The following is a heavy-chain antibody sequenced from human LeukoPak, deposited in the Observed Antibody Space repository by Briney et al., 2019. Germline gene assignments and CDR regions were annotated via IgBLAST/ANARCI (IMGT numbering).Heavy chain of an antibody. Sequence: GGSLRLSCAASGFTFSSYAMHWVRQAPGKGLEWVAAISYDGPNKYYVDSVKGRFTISRDNSKNTLYLQMNSLRAEDTAIYYCAKRSSTSSGYFDFWGRGTLVTVSS. D-gene: IGHD3-22*01. J-gene: IGHJ4*02. CDR2: ISYDGPNK. V-gene: IGHV3-30*18. CDR3: AKRSSTSSGYFDF. CDR1: GFTFSSYA.